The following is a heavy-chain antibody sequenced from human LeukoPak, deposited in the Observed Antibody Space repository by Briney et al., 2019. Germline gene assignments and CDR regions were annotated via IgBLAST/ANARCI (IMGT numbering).Heavy chain of an antibody. D-gene: IGHD1-26*01. CDR1: GGSISSYY. CDR3: AREGALYSGSYFDY. CDR2: IYYSGST. V-gene: IGHV4-59*12. Sequence: SETLSLTCTVSGGSISSYYWSWIRQPPGKGLEWIGYIYYSGSTNYNPSLKSRVTISVDTSKNQFSLKLSSVTAADTAVYYCAREGALYSGSYFDYWGQGTLVTVSS. J-gene: IGHJ4*02.